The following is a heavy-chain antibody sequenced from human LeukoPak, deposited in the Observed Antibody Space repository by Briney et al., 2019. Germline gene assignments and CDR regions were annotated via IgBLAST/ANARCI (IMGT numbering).Heavy chain of an antibody. V-gene: IGHV1-8*01. CDR2: MNPNSGNT. CDR1: GYTFTSYD. J-gene: IGHJ4*02. D-gene: IGHD4-17*01. CDR3: AKDLYATTVTTNLGY. Sequence: ASVKVSCKASGYTFTSYDINWVRQATGQGLEWMGWMNPNSGNTGYAQKFQGRVTMTRNTSISTAYMELSSLRSEDTAVYYCAKDLYATTVTTNLGYWGQGTLVTVSS.